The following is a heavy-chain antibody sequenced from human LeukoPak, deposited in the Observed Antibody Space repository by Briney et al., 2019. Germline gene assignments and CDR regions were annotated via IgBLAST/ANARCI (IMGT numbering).Heavy chain of an antibody. CDR2: IYTSGST. CDR1: GGSISSYY. D-gene: IGHD6-19*01. CDR3: ARETSSGWYDY. J-gene: IGHJ4*02. Sequence: SETLSLTCTVSGGSISSYYWSWIRQPAGTGLEWIGRIYTSGSTNYNPSLKSRVTISVDKSKNQFSLKLSSVTAADTAVYYCARETSSGWYDYWGQGTLVTVSS. V-gene: IGHV4-4*07.